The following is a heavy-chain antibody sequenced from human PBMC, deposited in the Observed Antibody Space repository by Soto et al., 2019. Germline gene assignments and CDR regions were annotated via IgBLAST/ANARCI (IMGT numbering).Heavy chain of an antibody. V-gene: IGHV4-59*01. D-gene: IGHD3-10*01. CDR1: GGSISSYY. CDR2: IYYSGST. CDR3: ARDANTMVRGVKLPYFDY. J-gene: IGHJ4*02. Sequence: PSETLSLTCTVSGGSISSYYWSWIRQPPGKGLEWIGYIYYSGSTNYNPSLKSRVTISVDTSKNQFSLKLSSVTAADTAVYYCARDANTMVRGVKLPYFDYWGQGTLVTVSS.